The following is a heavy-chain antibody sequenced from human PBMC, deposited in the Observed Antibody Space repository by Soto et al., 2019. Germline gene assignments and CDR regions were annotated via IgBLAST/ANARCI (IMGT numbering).Heavy chain of an antibody. J-gene: IGHJ6*03. Sequence: ASVKVSCKASGYTFTGYYMHWVRQAPGQGLEWMGWINPNSGGTNYAQKFQGWVTMTRNTSISTAYMELSSLRSEDTAVYYCARGLRAYYDFWSGYPPYYYYYMDVWGKGTTVTVSS. D-gene: IGHD3-3*01. CDR1: GYTFTGYY. CDR3: ARGLRAYYDFWSGYPPYYYYYMDV. CDR2: INPNSGGT. V-gene: IGHV1-2*04.